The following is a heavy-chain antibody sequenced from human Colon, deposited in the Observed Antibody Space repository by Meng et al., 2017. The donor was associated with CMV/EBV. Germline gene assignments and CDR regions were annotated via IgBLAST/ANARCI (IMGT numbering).Heavy chain of an antibody. D-gene: IGHD2-21*01. V-gene: IGHV1-8*01. J-gene: IGHJ4*02. CDR1: GYSFTMYD. CDR2: MNPDSGHT. CDR3: VRGRVVGGG. Sequence: ASVKVSCKTSGYSFTMYDIYWVRQASGQGLEWMGWMNPDSGHTAYAQKFQGRITMTRDTSVTTAYLEITSLRSDDTAVYYCVRGRVVGGGWGQGTLVTASS.